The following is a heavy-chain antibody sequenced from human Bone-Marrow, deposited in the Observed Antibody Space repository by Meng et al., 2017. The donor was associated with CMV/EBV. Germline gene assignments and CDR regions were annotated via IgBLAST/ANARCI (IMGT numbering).Heavy chain of an antibody. V-gene: IGHV1-46*01. D-gene: IGHD5-18*01. CDR3: ARCSGSYCSH. Sequence: ASVKVSCKASGYTFSSHYIHWVRQAPGQGLEWMGIFNPSGGTTYAQKFQGRLTLTGDTSTSTVYMDLSSLRSEDTAVYYCARCSGSYCSHWGQGALVTVYS. J-gene: IGHJ4*02. CDR2: FNPSGGT. CDR1: GYTFSSHY.